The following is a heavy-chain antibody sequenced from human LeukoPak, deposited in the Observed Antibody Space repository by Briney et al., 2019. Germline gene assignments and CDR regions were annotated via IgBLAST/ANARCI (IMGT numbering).Heavy chain of an antibody. CDR3: ARGDIVVVVAAKFHYYYGMDV. J-gene: IGHJ6*02. Sequence: PSETLSLTCAVYGGSFSGYYWSWIRQPPGKGLEWIGEINHSGSTNYNPSLKSRVTISVDTSKNQFSLKLSSVTAADTAVYYCARGDIVVVVAAKFHYYYGMDVWGQGTTVTVSS. CDR1: GGSFSGYY. V-gene: IGHV4-34*01. D-gene: IGHD2-15*01. CDR2: INHSGST.